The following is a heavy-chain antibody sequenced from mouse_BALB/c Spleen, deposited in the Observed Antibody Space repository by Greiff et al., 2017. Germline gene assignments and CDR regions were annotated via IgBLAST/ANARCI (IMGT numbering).Heavy chain of an antibody. D-gene: IGHD2-14*01. Sequence: EVKLVESGGGLVQPKGSLKLSCAASGFTFNTYAMNWVRQAPGKGLEWVARIRSKSNNYATYYADSVKDRFTISRDDSQSMLYLQMNNLKTEDTAMYYCVRQGRYDGYAMDYWGQGTSVTVSS. CDR2: IRSKSNNYAT. CDR3: VRQGRYDGYAMDY. J-gene: IGHJ4*01. CDR1: GFTFNTYA. V-gene: IGHV10-1*02.